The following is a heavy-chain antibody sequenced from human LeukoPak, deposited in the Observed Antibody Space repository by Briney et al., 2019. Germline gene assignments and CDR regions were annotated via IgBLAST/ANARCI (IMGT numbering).Heavy chain of an antibody. D-gene: IGHD2-2*01. CDR2: IIPIFGTA. V-gene: IGHV1-69*13. J-gene: IGHJ1*01. Sequence: SVKVSCKASGGTFSSYAISWVRQAPGQGLEWMGGIIPIFGTANYAQKSQGRVTITADESTSTAYMELSSLRSEDTAVYYCARDGSTSLLFQHWGQGTLVTVSS. CDR1: GGTFSSYA. CDR3: ARDGSTSLLFQH.